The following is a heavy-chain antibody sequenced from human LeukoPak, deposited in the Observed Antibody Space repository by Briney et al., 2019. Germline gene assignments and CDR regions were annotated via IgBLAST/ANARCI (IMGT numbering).Heavy chain of an antibody. CDR2: INHSGST. CDR1: GGSFSGYY. V-gene: IGHV4-34*01. Sequence: PSEILSLTCAVYGGSFSGYYWSWIRQLPGKGLEWIGEINHSGSTNYNPSLKSRVTISVDTSKNQFSLKLSSVTAADTAVYYCARAFHPGLWGQGTLVTVSS. J-gene: IGHJ4*02. CDR3: ARAFHPGL.